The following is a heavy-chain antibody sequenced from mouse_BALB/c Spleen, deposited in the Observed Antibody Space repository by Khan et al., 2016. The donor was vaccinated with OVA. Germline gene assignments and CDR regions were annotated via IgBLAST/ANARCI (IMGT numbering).Heavy chain of an antibody. J-gene: IGHJ2*01. V-gene: IGHV5-17*02. CDR3: ATSYFYGYYFDY. CDR2: ISGDSNTI. CDR1: GFTFNSYG. Sequence: EVHLVESGGGLVQPGRSQKLSCAASGFTFNSYGMHWVRQAPEKGLEWVAYISGDSNTIYYADTVKGRFTISRDNPKNTLFLQMTSLMSEDTAMYYCATSYFYGYYFDYWGPGTLTVS. D-gene: IGHD1-1*01.